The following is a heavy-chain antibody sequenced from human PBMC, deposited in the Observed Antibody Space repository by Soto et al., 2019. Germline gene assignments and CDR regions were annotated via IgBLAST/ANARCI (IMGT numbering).Heavy chain of an antibody. D-gene: IGHD3-16*01. CDR1: GYTFSSYY. Sequence: QVQLVQSGTEVRQPGASVKVSCKTSGYTFSSYYIHWVRQAPGQGLEWMAIINPNGGDSSSPQKFQGRITVTTDTSTSPVYMDLSSRRSEDTAVYYCATSKTNFGEDSFDIWGQGTMVTVSS. CDR2: INPNGGDS. J-gene: IGHJ3*02. V-gene: IGHV1-46*01. CDR3: ATSKTNFGEDSFDI.